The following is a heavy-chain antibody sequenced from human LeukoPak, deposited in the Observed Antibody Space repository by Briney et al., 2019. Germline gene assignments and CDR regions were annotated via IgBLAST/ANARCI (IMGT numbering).Heavy chain of an antibody. CDR2: ISVYNGNT. Sequence: ASVKVSCKASGYTFTAYPLNWVRQAPGQGLEWLGWISVYNGNTNYAHKLQGRVTMTTDTSTNTAHMELRSLRSDDTAIYYCARDPSAYIFDYWGQGTLVTVSS. V-gene: IGHV1-18*01. J-gene: IGHJ4*02. CDR3: ARDPSAYIFDY. CDR1: GYTFTAYP. D-gene: IGHD3-3*01.